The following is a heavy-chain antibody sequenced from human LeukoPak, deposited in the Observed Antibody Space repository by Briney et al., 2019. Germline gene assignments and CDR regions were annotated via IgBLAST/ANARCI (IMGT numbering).Heavy chain of an antibody. Sequence: PGGSLRLSCAVSGFTVSGNYMSWVRQAPGKGREWVSIMYSSGSTDYADSVKGRFTIFRDNSKNTLYLQMNSLGVEDTAVYYCAREGGPYSSTLRGHWGQGTLVTVSS. D-gene: IGHD6-19*01. CDR3: AREGGPYSSTLRGH. J-gene: IGHJ4*02. V-gene: IGHV3-53*01. CDR1: GFTVSGNY. CDR2: MYSSGST.